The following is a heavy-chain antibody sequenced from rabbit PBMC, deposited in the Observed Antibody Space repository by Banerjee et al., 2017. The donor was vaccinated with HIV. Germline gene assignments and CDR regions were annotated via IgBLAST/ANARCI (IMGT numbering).Heavy chain of an antibody. CDR2: INTATGKA. D-gene: IGHD1-1*01. Sequence: QEHLEESGGGLVKPEGSLTLSCKATGFSFSDRDVMCRVRQAPGKGLEWIACINTATGKAVYANWAKGRFSMSSPSSTTVTLQMTSLTAAAPATYFCARDLAAVIGWNFGLWGPGTLVT. CDR3: ARDLAAVIGWNFGL. V-gene: IGHV1S45*01. CDR1: GFSFSDRDV. J-gene: IGHJ6*01.